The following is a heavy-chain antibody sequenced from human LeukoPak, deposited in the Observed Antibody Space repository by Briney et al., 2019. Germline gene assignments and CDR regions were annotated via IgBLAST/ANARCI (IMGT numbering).Heavy chain of an antibody. CDR3: ARQRAYSSSWYWFDP. D-gene: IGHD6-13*01. V-gene: IGHV4-59*08. J-gene: IGHJ5*02. CDR1: GGSISSYY. Sequence: SETLSLTCTVSGGSISSYYWSWIRQPPGKGLEWLGYIYYSGSTNYNPSLKSRVTISVDTSKNQFSLKLSSVTAADTAVYYCARQRAYSSSWYWFDPWGQGTLVTVSS. CDR2: IYYSGST.